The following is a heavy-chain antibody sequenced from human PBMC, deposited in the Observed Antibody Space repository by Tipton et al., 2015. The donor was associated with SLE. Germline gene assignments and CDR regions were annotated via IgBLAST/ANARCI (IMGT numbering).Heavy chain of an antibody. CDR2: ISSSSSYI. CDR3: ASGGAVDY. CDR1: GFTFSSYS. V-gene: IGHV3-21*03. D-gene: IGHD3-10*01. Sequence: SLRLSCAASGFTFSSYSMNWVRRAPGKGLEWVSSISSSSSYIYYADSVKGRFTISRDNAKNSLYLQMNSLRAEDTAVYYCASGGAVDYWGQGTLVTVSS. J-gene: IGHJ4*02.